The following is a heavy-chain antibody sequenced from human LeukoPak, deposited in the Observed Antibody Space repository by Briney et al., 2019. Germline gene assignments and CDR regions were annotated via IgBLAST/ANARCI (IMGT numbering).Heavy chain of an antibody. CDR3: ARRRDTAHAFDI. V-gene: IGHV1-2*02. CDR1: GYTFTGYY. J-gene: IGHJ3*02. Sequence: ASVKVSCKASGYTFTGYYMRWVRQAPGQGLEWMGWINPNSGGTNYAQKFQGRVTMTRDTSISTAYMELSRLRSDDTAVYYCARRRDTAHAFDIWGQGTMVTVSS. D-gene: IGHD5-18*01. CDR2: INPNSGGT.